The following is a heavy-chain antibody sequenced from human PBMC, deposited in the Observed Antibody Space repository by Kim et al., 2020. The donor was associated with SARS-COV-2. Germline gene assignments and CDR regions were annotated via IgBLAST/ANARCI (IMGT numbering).Heavy chain of an antibody. V-gene: IGHV4-61*05. CDR2: T. Sequence: TNYNPSLKSRVTISVDKSKNQFSLRLDSVTAADTAVYYCARHGWYYFDYWGQGTLVTVSS. CDR3: ARHGWYYFDY. D-gene: IGHD6-19*01. J-gene: IGHJ4*02.